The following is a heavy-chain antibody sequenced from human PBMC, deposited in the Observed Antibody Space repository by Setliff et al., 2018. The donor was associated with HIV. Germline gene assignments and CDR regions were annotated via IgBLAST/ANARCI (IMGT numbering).Heavy chain of an antibody. D-gene: IGHD2-15*01. CDR3: ARADCSGGSCYPPGY. J-gene: IGHJ4*02. Sequence: SETLSLTCTVSGGSISSYYWSWIRQPPEKGLEWIGYIYDRGGTNYNPSLKSRVTISLDTSKNQFSLKLNSVTAADTAVYYCARADCSGGSCYPPGYWGQGTLVTVSS. CDR2: IYDRGGT. V-gene: IGHV4-59*01. CDR1: GGSISSYY.